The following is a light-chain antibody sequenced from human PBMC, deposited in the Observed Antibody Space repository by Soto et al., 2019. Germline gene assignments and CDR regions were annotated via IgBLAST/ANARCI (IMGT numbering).Light chain of an antibody. CDR1: SSDVGGYKY. V-gene: IGLV2-14*01. J-gene: IGLJ2*01. CDR2: EVS. Sequence: QSVLTQPASVSGSPGQSITISCTGTSSDVGGYKYVSWYQQHPGKAPKLMIYEVSNRPSGVSNRFSVSKSGNTASLTISGLQAEDEADYYCSSYTSSSTLVFGGGTKLTVL. CDR3: SSYTSSSTLV.